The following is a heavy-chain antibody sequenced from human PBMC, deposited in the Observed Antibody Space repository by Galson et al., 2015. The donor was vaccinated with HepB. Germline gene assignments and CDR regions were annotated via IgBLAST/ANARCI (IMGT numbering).Heavy chain of an antibody. V-gene: IGHV3-7*03. Sequence: SLRLSCAASGFGFSFFAMSWIRQAPGKGLEWVAKTDQDDIQKYYVDSVKGRFTVARGNPKNSLYLEMTGLTAEDTAVYYCAREGPVCSSTRCPDDAFDLWGQGTKVTVA. CDR3: AREGPVCSSTRCPDDAFDL. D-gene: IGHD2-2*01. J-gene: IGHJ3*01. CDR1: GFGFSFFA. CDR2: TDQDDIQK.